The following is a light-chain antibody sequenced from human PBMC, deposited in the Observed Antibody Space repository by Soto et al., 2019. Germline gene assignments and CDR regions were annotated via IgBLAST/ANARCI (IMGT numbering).Light chain of an antibody. Sequence: EIVMTQSPATPSVSPGERATLSCRASQSVSSNLAWYQQKPGQAPRLLIYGASTRATGIPARFSGSGSGTEFTLTISSLQSEDFAVYYRQQYNNWPWYTFGQGTKLEIK. V-gene: IGKV3-15*01. J-gene: IGKJ2*01. CDR2: GAS. CDR3: QQYNNWPWYT. CDR1: QSVSSN.